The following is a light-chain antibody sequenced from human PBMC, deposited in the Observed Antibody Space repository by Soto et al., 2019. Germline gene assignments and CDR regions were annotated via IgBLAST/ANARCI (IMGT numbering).Light chain of an antibody. J-gene: IGKJ1*01. CDR2: WAS. CDR3: QQYYDTPPWT. V-gene: IGKV4-1*01. CDR1: QSVLYSSNNKNY. Sequence: DTVMTQSPDSLAVSLGERATINCKSSQSVLYSSNNKNYLAWYQQKPGQPPKLLIYWASTRESGVPDRFSGSASGTDFTLTISSLQAEDVAVYDCQQYYDTPPWTFGQGTKVQIK.